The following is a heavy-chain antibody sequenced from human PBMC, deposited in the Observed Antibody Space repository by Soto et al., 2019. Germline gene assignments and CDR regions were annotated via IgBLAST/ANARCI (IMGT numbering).Heavy chain of an antibody. CDR1: GGSISSSSYY. V-gene: IGHV4-39*01. D-gene: IGHD4-17*01. CDR2: IYYSGST. Sequence: QLQLQESGPGLVKPSETLSLTCTVSGGSISSSSYYWGWIRQPPGKGLEWIGSIYYSGSTYYNPSLKSRVTISVDTSKNQFSLKLSSVTAADTAVYYCARHLWPVTHNNWFDPWGQGTLVTVSS. CDR3: ARHLWPVTHNNWFDP. J-gene: IGHJ5*02.